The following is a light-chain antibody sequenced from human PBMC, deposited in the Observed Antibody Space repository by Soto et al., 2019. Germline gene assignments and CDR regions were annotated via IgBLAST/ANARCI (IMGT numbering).Light chain of an antibody. J-gene: IGKJ1*01. Sequence: EIVLTQSPGTLSLSPGERATLSCRASQSIDSSYLAWYQQKPGQAPRLLIFGASSRATGIPDRFSGSGSGSDFTLTISRLEPEAFAVYYCLQYASSPRTFGQGTKVEF. CDR1: QSIDSSY. CDR3: LQYASSPRT. CDR2: GAS. V-gene: IGKV3-20*01.